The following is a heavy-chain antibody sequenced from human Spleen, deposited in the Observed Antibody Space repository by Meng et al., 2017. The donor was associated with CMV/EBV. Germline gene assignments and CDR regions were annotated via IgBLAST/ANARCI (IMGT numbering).Heavy chain of an antibody. Sequence: GESLKISCAASGFTFSDYYMSWIRQAPGKGLEWVAFIQYDGTNKYYADSVRGRFAISRDNSENTVYLQMNSLRAEDTAVYYCAKDLGDCSSTRCYWGPVDYYYGMDVWGQGTTVTVSS. CDR3: AKDLGDCSSTRCYWGPVDYYYGMDV. CDR2: IQYDGTNK. CDR1: GFTFSDYY. V-gene: IGHV3-30*02. D-gene: IGHD2-2*01. J-gene: IGHJ6*02.